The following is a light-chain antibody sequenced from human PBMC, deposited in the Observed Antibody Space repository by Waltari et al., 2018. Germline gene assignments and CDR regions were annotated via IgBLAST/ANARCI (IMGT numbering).Light chain of an antibody. CDR3: QSFDSNVRGGVV. V-gene: IGLV1-40*01. CDR1: SSNIGAGHD. Sequence: QSILTQPTSVSGAPGQRVTISCTGSSSNIGAGHDVHWYQAFPGTAPKLLIYGNTIRPPGVPDRFSGSKSGSSASLAINGLQAEDEADYDCQSFDSNVRGGVVFGGGTKVTVL. J-gene: IGLJ3*02. CDR2: GNT.